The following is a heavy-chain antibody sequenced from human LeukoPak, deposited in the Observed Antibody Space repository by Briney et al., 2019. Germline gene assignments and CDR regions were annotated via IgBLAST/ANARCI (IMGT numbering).Heavy chain of an antibody. V-gene: IGHV3-23*01. D-gene: IGHD6-13*01. J-gene: IGHJ4*02. CDR1: GFTFSNYA. CDR3: AKTRPLDSSSWSHGDY. Sequence: GGSLRLSCAASGFTFSNYAMNWVRQAPGKGLEWVSTISGSDGNTYYADSVKGRFTISRDNSKNTLYLQMNSLRAEDTAVYYCAKTRPLDSSSWSHGDYWGQGTLVTVSS. CDR2: ISGSDGNT.